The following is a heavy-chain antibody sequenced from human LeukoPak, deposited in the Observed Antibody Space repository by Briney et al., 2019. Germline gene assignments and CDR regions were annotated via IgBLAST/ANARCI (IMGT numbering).Heavy chain of an antibody. D-gene: IGHD3-9*01. CDR2: IIPIFGIA. CDR1: GGPFATYA. CDR3: ARGGLRYFDWLLDY. V-gene: IGHV1-69*13. Sequence: ASVKVSCKASGGPFATYASSWVRQAPGQGLEWVGGIIPIFGIATYAQKLQGRVTITADESTNTAYMELSSLEFEDTAVYYCARGGLRYFDWLLDYWGQGTLVTVSS. J-gene: IGHJ4*02.